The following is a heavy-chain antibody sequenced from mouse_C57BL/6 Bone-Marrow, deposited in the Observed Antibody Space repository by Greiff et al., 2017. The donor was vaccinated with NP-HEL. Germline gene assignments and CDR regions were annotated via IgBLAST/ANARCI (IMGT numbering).Heavy chain of an antibody. V-gene: IGHV14-4*01. CDR2: IDPENGDT. CDR1: GFNIKDDY. CDR3: TTGGSSPYAMDY. Sequence: DVKLQESGAELVRPGASVKLSCIVSGFNIKDDYMHWVKQRPEQGLEWIGWIDPENGDTEYASKFQGKATITADTSSNTAYLQLSSLTSEDTAVYYCTTGGSSPYAMDYWGQGTSVTVSS. D-gene: IGHD1-1*01. J-gene: IGHJ4*01.